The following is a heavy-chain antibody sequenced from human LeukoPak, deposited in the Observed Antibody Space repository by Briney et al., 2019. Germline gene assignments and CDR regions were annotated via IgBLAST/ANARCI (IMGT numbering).Heavy chain of an antibody. CDR3: AKDRGWTPMAIDY. J-gene: IGHJ4*02. D-gene: IGHD5-18*01. V-gene: IGHV3-30*04. CDR2: ISYDGSNK. Sequence: GGSLRLSCTASGFTFSTYTMHWVRQAPGKGLEGVAFISYDGSNKFYADSVKGRFTISRDNSKNTLYLQINNLRAEDTAVYYCAKDRGWTPMAIDYWGQGTLVTVSS. CDR1: GFTFSTYT.